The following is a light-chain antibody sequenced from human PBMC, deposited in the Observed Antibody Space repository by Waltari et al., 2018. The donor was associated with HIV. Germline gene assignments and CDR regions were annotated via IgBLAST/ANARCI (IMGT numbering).Light chain of an antibody. CDR1: QSVLYSSNNKNY. Sequence: DIVMTQSPDSLVVSLGDRATIHCKSSQSVLYSSNNKNYLAWYQQKPGQPPKLLIYWASTRESGVPDRFSGSGSGTDFTLTISSLQAEDVAVYYCQQYYSTPRTFGQGTKVEIK. CDR3: QQYYSTPRT. J-gene: IGKJ1*01. CDR2: WAS. V-gene: IGKV4-1*01.